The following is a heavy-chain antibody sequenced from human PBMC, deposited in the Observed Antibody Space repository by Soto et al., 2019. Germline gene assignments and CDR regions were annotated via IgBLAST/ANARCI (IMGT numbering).Heavy chain of an antibody. V-gene: IGHV4-34*01. J-gene: IGHJ4*02. CDR3: ARGPDGYMDDY. Sequence: PPETLSLTRAVYGGSFSGYYWSWIRQPPGKGLEWIGEINHSGSTNYNPSLKSRVTISVDTSKNQFSLKLSSVTAADTAVYYCARGPDGYMDDYWGQGTLVTVS. CDR1: GGSFSGYY. CDR2: INHSGST. D-gene: IGHD5-12*01.